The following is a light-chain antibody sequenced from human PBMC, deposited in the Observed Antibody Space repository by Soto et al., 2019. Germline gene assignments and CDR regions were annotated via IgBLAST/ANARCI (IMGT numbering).Light chain of an antibody. CDR2: YDS. J-gene: IGLJ2*01. Sequence: SYELTQPPSVSVAPGKTARITCGGNKIGSKSVHWYQQKPGQAPVLVIYYDSDRPSGSPERFSGSNSGNTATLTISRVEAGDEADYYCQVWDSSSDHVVFGGGTKLTVL. CDR3: QVWDSSSDHVV. V-gene: IGLV3-21*04. CDR1: KIGSKS.